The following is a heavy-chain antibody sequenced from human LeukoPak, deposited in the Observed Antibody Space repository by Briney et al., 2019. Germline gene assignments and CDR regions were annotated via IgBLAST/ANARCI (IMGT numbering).Heavy chain of an antibody. D-gene: IGHD6-13*01. V-gene: IGHV4-4*02. CDR2: IYHSGST. Sequence: PSETLSLTCADSGGSISSSNWWSWVRQPPGKGLEWIGEIYHSGSTNYNPSLKSRVTISVDKSKNQFSLKLSSVTAADTAVYYCASGVKVGSSWDFDYWGQGTVVTVSS. J-gene: IGHJ4*02. CDR3: ASGVKVGSSWDFDY. CDR1: GGSISSSNW.